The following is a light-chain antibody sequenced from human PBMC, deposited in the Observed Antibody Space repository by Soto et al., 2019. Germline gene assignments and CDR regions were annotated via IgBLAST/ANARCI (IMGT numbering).Light chain of an antibody. J-gene: IGKJ1*01. V-gene: IGKV3-20*01. Sequence: EILLTQSPATLSVSLGDIATLSWRASQSVSSYLAWYQQKPGQAPRLLIYGASSRATGIPDRFSGSGSGTDFTLTISRLEPEDFAVYYCQQYGSSPKTFGQGTKVDI. CDR2: GAS. CDR3: QQYGSSPKT. CDR1: QSVSSY.